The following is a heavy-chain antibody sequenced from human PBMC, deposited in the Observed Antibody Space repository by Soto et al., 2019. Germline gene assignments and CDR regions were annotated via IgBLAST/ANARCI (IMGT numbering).Heavy chain of an antibody. CDR3: ARDRVWLYVTGTSHDNWFDP. V-gene: IGHV6-1*01. Sequence: SQTLSLTCAISGDSVSSNSAAWNWIRQSPSRGLEWLGRTYYRSKWYNDYAVSVKSRITINPDTSKNQFSLQLNSVTPEDTAVYYCARDRVWLYVTGTSHDNWFDPWGQGTLVTVSS. CDR2: TYYRSKWYN. D-gene: IGHD1-7*01. J-gene: IGHJ5*02. CDR1: GDSVSSNSAA.